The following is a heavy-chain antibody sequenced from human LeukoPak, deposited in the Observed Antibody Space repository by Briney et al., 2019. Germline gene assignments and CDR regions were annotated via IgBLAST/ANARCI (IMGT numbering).Heavy chain of an antibody. CDR2: IKVDGSET. J-gene: IGHJ4*02. D-gene: IGHD6-19*01. Sequence: GESLRLSCAVSGITLSNYWMTWVRQGPGKGLEWVANIKVDGSETHYLDSVKGRFTISRDNAKNSLYLQMSSLRAEDTTVYYCTRDRWLDYWGQGTLVTVSS. CDR3: TRDRWLDY. V-gene: IGHV3-7*01. CDR1: GITLSNYW.